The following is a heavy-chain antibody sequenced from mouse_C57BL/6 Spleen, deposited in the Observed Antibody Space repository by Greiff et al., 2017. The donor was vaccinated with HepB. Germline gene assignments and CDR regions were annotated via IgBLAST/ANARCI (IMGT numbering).Heavy chain of an antibody. CDR1: GYTFTSYW. Sequence: QLQQSGAELVKPGASVKMSCKASGYTFTSYWITWVKQRPGQGLEWIGDIYPGSGSTNYNEKFKCKATLTVDTSSSTAYMQHSSLTSEDSAVYYCARGTGRFDYWGQGTTLTVSS. J-gene: IGHJ2*01. V-gene: IGHV1-55*01. CDR3: ARGTGRFDY. CDR2: IYPGSGST. D-gene: IGHD3-3*01.